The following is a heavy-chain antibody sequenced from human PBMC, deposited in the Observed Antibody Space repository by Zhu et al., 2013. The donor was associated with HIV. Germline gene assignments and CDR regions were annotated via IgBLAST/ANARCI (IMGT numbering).Heavy chain of an antibody. J-gene: IGHJ4*02. CDR3: ASTGAVAVPPFDY. Sequence: VQLVESGGGVVQPGRSLRLSCAASGFTFSSYAMHWVRQAPGKGLEWVAVISYDGSNKYYADSVKGRFTISRDNSKNTLYLQMNSLRAEDTAVYYCASTGAVAVPPFDYWGQGTLVTVSS. V-gene: IGHV3-30-3*01. CDR2: ISYDGSNK. CDR1: GFTFSSYA. D-gene: IGHD6-19*01.